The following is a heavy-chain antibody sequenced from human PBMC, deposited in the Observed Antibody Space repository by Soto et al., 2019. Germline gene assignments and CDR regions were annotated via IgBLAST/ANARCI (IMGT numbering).Heavy chain of an antibody. CDR3: TRGVKTYSSWDY. J-gene: IGHJ4*02. Sequence: TGGSLRLSCAASGFTVSSNYMSWVRQAPGKGLEWVSVIYSGGSTYYADSVKGRFTISRDNSKNTLYLQMNSLRAEDTAVYYCTRGVKTYSSWDYWGQGTLVTVS. CDR2: IYSGGST. D-gene: IGHD6-6*01. V-gene: IGHV3-53*01. CDR1: GFTVSSNY.